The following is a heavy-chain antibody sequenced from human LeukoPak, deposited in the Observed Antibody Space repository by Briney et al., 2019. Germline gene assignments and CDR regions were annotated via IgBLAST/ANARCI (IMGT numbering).Heavy chain of an antibody. CDR2: IDHSGSA. CDR1: GGSFSGYY. Sequence: SETLSLTCAVYGGSFSGYYWNWIRQPPGKGLEWIGEIDHSGSAKYNPSLKSRVTISADTSKNQFSLKLSSVTAADTAVYYCARSVPQYDSIALYFQHWGQGTLVTVSS. J-gene: IGHJ1*01. CDR3: ARSVPQYDSIALYFQH. D-gene: IGHD3-22*01. V-gene: IGHV4-34*01.